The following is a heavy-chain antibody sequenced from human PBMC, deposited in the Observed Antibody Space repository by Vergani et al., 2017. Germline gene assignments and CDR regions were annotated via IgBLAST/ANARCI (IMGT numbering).Heavy chain of an antibody. Sequence: QVQLQESGPGLVKPSQTLSLTCTVSGGSISSGDYYWSWIRQPPGKGLEWIGYIYYSGSTYYNPSLKSRVTISVDTSKNQFSLKLSSVTAADTAVYYCARSENFVSYGAYYYYGMDVWGQGTTVTVSS. J-gene: IGHJ6*02. V-gene: IGHV4-30-4*01. CDR1: GGSISSGDYY. D-gene: IGHD4/OR15-4a*01. CDR2: IYYSGST. CDR3: ARSENFVSYGAYYYYGMDV.